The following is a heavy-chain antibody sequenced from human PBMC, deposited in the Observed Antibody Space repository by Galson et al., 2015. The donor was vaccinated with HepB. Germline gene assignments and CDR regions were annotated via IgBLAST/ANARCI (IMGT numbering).Heavy chain of an antibody. Sequence: SLRLSCAASGFTFSSYGMHWVRQAPGKGLEWVAVIWHDGSNKYYGDSVKGRFTISRDNSKNKLYLQMNSLRAEDTAVYYCARGSNYYDSSEYYVYYFDSWGQGTLVTVSA. D-gene: IGHD3-22*01. J-gene: IGHJ4*02. V-gene: IGHV3-33*01. CDR3: ARGSNYYDSSEYYVYYFDS. CDR1: GFTFSSYG. CDR2: IWHDGSNK.